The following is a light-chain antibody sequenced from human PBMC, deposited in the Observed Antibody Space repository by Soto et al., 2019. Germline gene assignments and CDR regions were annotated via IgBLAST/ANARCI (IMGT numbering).Light chain of an antibody. J-gene: IGKJ5*01. Sequence: DIHMTQSPSSLSASLGDRVTITFRASQSISSYLNWYQQKPGKAPKLLIYAASSLQSGVPSRFSGSGSGTDFTLTISSLQPEDFATYYWQQSYSTSITFGQGTRLEIK. V-gene: IGKV1-39*01. CDR2: AAS. CDR3: QQSYSTSIT. CDR1: QSISSY.